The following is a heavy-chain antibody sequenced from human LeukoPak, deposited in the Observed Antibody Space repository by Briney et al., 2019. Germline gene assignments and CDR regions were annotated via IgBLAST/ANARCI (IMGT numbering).Heavy chain of an antibody. J-gene: IGHJ4*02. CDR3: AKDQGELILGGIDYFDY. CDR2: ISGSGGST. Sequence: GGSLRLSCAASGFTFSSYAMSWVRQAPGKGLEWVSAISGSGGSTYYADSVKGRFTISRDNSKNTLYLQMNSLRAEDTAVYYCAKDQGELILGGIDYFDYWGQGTLVTVSS. CDR1: GFTFSSYA. V-gene: IGHV3-23*01. D-gene: IGHD1-26*01.